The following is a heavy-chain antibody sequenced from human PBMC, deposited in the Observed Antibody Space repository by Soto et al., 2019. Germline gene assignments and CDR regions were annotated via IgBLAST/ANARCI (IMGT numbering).Heavy chain of an antibody. CDR1: GFPFSDAW. J-gene: IGHJ4*02. V-gene: IGHV3-15*01. Sequence: PGGSLRLSCAASGFPFSDAWIRWVRQPPGKGLEWVGRIKSNTDGGATDYAAPVKGRFTISRDDSKNTLYLQMNSLTTADTAVYYCARGGYDFSGVNFDEGFDFWGQGIPVTVSS. CDR3: ARGGYDFSGVNFDEGFDF. CDR2: IKSNTDGGAT. D-gene: IGHD3-22*01.